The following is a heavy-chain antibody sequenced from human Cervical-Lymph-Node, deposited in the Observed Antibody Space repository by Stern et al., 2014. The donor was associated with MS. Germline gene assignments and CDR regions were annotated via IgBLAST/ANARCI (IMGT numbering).Heavy chain of an antibody. CDR2: TIPIFGTA. Sequence: VQLVQSGAEVKKPGSSVKVSCKASGGTFSSYAISWVRQAPAQGREWRGGTIPIFGTANYAQKFQGRVTITADESTSTAYMELSSLRSEDTAVYYCARPYGSGVLPNYYYGMDVWGQGTTVTVSS. CDR1: GGTFSSYA. D-gene: IGHD3-10*01. CDR3: ARPYGSGVLPNYYYGMDV. J-gene: IGHJ6*02. V-gene: IGHV1-69*12.